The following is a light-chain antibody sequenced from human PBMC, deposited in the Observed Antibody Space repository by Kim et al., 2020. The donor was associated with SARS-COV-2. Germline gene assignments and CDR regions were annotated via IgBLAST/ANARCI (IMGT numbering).Light chain of an antibody. CDR2: FDS. Sequence: KTARSTCVGNNIGSKSVHWYRQKTGQAPVVVMCFDSDRPSGIPERFSGSNAGNTATLTISGVEAGDEADYYCQVWDTSSDHHYVFGTGTKVTVL. V-gene: IGLV3-21*04. CDR1: NIGSKS. CDR3: QVWDTSSDHHYV. J-gene: IGLJ1*01.